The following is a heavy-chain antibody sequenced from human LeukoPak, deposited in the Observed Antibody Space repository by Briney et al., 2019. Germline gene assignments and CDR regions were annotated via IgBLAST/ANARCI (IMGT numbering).Heavy chain of an antibody. CDR1: GYTLTSYY. J-gene: IGHJ2*01. V-gene: IGHV1-46*01. Sequence: ASVKVSCKASGYTLTSYYMHWVRQAPGQGLEWMGIINPSGGSTSYAQKFQGRVTMTRDMSTSTVYMELSSLRSEDTAVYYCATGWGVWYFDLWGRGTLVTVSS. CDR2: INPSGGST. D-gene: IGHD3-16*01. CDR3: ATGWGVWYFDL.